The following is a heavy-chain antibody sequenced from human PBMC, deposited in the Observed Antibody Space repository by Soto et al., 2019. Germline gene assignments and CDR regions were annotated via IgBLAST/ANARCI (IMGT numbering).Heavy chain of an antibody. V-gene: IGHV4-61*01. D-gene: IGHD3-16*01. CDR1: GRSVTSDSY. CDR2: AYYRGGI. Sequence: QVQLQESGPGLVKPSETLSLTCTVSGRSVTSDSYWRWLRQAPGRGREWLGYAYYRGGIRYNPSLKTRLTISVDTSKNQFSQSLSSATPTDTAVYYCARDLGQGNTPAHNSFDFWGQGSLVTVSS. J-gene: IGHJ4*02. CDR3: ARDLGQGNTPAHNSFDF.